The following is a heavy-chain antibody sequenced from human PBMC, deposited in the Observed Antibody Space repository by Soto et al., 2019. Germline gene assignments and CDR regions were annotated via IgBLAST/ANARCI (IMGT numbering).Heavy chain of an antibody. V-gene: IGHV1-8*01. D-gene: IGHD3-3*01. J-gene: IGHJ6*02. Sequence: ASVKVSCKASGYTFTSYDINWVRQATGQGLEWMGWMNPNSGNTGYAQKFQGRVTMTRNTSISTAYMELSSLRSEDTAVYYCARGGSTIFGVVIYYYYYGMDVWGQGTTVTVS. CDR2: MNPNSGNT. CDR1: GYTFTSYD. CDR3: ARGGSTIFGVVIYYYYYGMDV.